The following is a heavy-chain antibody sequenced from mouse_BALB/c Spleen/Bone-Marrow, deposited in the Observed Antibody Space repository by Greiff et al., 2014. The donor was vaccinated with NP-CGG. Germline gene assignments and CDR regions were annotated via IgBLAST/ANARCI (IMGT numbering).Heavy chain of an antibody. CDR3: NADPIT. V-gene: IGHV14-4*02. J-gene: IGHJ2*01. CDR2: IDPENGDT. CDR1: DFNIKDYY. Sequence: VHVKQSGAELVRSGASVKLSCTASDFNIKDYYMNWVKQRPEQGPEWIGWIDPENGDTEYAPKFQGKATMTADTSSNTAYLQLSSLTSEDTGVYYCNADPITWGQGTTLTVSS.